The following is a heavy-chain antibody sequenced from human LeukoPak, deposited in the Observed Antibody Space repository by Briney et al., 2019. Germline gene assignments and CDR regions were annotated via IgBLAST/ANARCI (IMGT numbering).Heavy chain of an antibody. J-gene: IGHJ3*02. V-gene: IGHV4-59*08. CDR2: IYYSGST. Sequence: SETLSLTCTVSGGSISGYYWSWIRQPPGKGLEWIGYIYYSGSTNYNPSLKSRVTISVDTSKNQFSLKLSSVTAADTAVYYCARHLTYYDFWSGYYLSGAFDIWGQGTMVTVSS. D-gene: IGHD3-3*01. CDR1: GGSISGYY. CDR3: ARHLTYYDFWSGYYLSGAFDI.